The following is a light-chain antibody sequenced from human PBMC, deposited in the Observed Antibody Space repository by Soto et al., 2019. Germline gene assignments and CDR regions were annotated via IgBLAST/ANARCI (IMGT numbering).Light chain of an antibody. CDR1: QSISSW. Sequence: DIQMTQSPSTLSASVGDRVTITCRASQSISSWLAWYQQKPGKAPKLLIYDASSLESGVPSRFSGSGSGTEFTLTISSLQPEDFGTYYCQQSFSTPRKFGQGTKVDIK. V-gene: IGKV1-5*01. CDR2: DAS. CDR3: QQSFSTPRK. J-gene: IGKJ1*01.